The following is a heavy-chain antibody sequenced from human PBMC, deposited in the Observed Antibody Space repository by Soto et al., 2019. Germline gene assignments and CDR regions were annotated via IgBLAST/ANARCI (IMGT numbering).Heavy chain of an antibody. J-gene: IGHJ4*02. V-gene: IGHV3-30*18. CDR1: GFTFNNYG. CDR2: ISNDGDDK. D-gene: IGHD5-18*01. Sequence: QVQLVESGGGVVQPGRSLRLSCAASGFTFNNYGIHWVRQAPGKGLEWVAVISNDGDDKYYADSVKGRFTISRDNSRNTLYLQMNSLRPEDTAMYYCAKEGIELGSAFDYWGQGTLVTVSS. CDR3: AKEGIELGSAFDY.